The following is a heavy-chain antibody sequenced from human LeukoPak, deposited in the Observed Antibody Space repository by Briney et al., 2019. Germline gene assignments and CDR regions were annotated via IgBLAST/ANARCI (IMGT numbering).Heavy chain of an antibody. CDR1: GFTFSDYG. D-gene: IGHD3-22*01. V-gene: IGHV3-30*06. J-gene: IGHJ5*02. Sequence: PGGSLRLSCAASGFTFSDYGMHRVRLAPGKGLEWVGVTSSDGSNKFYADSVKGRFTVSRDNSKNTLYLQMNSLRAEDTAVYYCARDNDPDYSSSPGWFDLWGQGTLVTVSS. CDR2: TSSDGSNK. CDR3: ARDNDPDYSSSPGWFDL.